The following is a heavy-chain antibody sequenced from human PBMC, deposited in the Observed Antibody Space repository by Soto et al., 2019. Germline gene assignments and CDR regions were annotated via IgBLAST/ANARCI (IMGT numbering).Heavy chain of an antibody. Sequence: GGSLRLSCAASGFTFSSYWMHWVRQAPGKGLVWVSRINSDGSSTSYADSVKGRFTISRDNAKNTLYLQMNSLRAEDTAVYYCARAGDSSSWYNPFDYYYYMDVWGKGTTVTVSS. V-gene: IGHV3-74*01. CDR1: GFTFSSYW. CDR3: ARAGDSSSWYNPFDYYYYMDV. D-gene: IGHD6-13*01. CDR2: INSDGSST. J-gene: IGHJ6*03.